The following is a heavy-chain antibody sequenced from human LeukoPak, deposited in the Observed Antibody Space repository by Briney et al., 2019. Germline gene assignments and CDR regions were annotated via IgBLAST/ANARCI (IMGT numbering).Heavy chain of an antibody. D-gene: IGHD4-17*01. CDR1: GFTFSSYG. CDR3: AKDSAQTMVTTFGWFDP. CDR2: ISYDGSNK. V-gene: IGHV3-30*18. Sequence: GGSLRLSCAASGFTFSSYGMHWVRQAPGKGLEWVAVISYDGSNKYYADSVKGRFTISRDNSKNTLYLQMNSLRAEDTAVYYCAKDSAQTMVTTFGWFDPWGQGTLVTVSS. J-gene: IGHJ5*02.